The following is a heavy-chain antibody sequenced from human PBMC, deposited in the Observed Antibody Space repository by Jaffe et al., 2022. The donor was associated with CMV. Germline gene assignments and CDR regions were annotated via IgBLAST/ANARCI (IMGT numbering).Heavy chain of an antibody. Sequence: EVQLVESGGGLVNPGGSLRLSCSTSGFTFSHYDINWVRQAPGKGLEWVSSISGSSNYIYYADSVKGRFTVSRDYTKNSVSLQMNSLRAEDTAVYYCAREVDYYDIPPLYYFDYWGRGTLVVVSS. CDR1: GFTFSHYD. V-gene: IGHV3-21*06. CDR2: ISGSSNYI. D-gene: IGHD3-22*01. J-gene: IGHJ4*02. CDR3: AREVDYYDIPPLYYFDY.